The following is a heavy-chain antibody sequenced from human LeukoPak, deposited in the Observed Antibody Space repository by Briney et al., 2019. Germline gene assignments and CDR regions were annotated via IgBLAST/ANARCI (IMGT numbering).Heavy chain of an antibody. J-gene: IGHJ4*02. CDR2: IYYSGST. Sequence: PSETLSLTCTVSGGSISSGGYYWSWIRQHPGKGLEWIGYIYYSGSTYYNPSLKSRVTISVDTSKNQFSLKLSSVTAADTALYYCAIMHGYYDGSGYWVQWGQGTLVTVSS. V-gene: IGHV4-31*03. D-gene: IGHD3-22*01. CDR1: GGSISSGGYY. CDR3: AIMHGYYDGSGYWVQ.